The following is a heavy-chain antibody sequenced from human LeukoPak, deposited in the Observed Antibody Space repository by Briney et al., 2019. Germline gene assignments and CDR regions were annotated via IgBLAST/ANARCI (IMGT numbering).Heavy chain of an antibody. Sequence: SETLSLTCTVSGGSISSSSYYWGWIRQPPGKWLEWIGSIYHSGSTYYNPSLKSRVTISVDTSKNQFSLKLSSVTAADTAVYYCARVPYGSGFSYFDYWGQGTLVTVSS. CDR3: ARVPYGSGFSYFDY. J-gene: IGHJ4*02. CDR2: IYHSGST. D-gene: IGHD3-10*01. V-gene: IGHV4-39*07. CDR1: GGSISSSSYY.